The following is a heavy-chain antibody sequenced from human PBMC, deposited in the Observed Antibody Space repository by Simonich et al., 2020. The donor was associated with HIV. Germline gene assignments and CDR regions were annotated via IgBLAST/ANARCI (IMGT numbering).Heavy chain of an antibody. J-gene: IGHJ4*02. D-gene: IGHD2-2*02. CDR1: GGSISSRSYY. V-gene: IGHV4-39*01. CDR3: ARLRIVVPATITY. CDR2: VDYSRRT. Sequence: QLQLQESGPGLVQPSETLSLTCTVSGGSISSRSYYWGWIRQPPGKELAWIGSVDYSRRTYYNPSLNSRVTISADTSKNQFSLKRSSVTAADTAVYYCARLRIVVPATITYWGQGTLVTVSS.